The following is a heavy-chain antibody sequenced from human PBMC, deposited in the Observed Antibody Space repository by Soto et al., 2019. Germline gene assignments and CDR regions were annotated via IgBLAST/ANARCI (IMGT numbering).Heavy chain of an antibody. CDR1: GFTFSDYY. J-gene: IGHJ4*02. CDR3: ARDGDNYSFDY. Sequence: SLRLSCAAAGFTFSDYYMSWIRQAPGKGLEWVSYISSSSGHTTEYAASARGRFTISRDDSKNSLSLQMNSLETEDTAVYYCARDGDNYSFDYWGQGTLVTVAS. CDR2: ISSSSGHTT. D-gene: IGHD2-21*02. V-gene: IGHV3-72*01.